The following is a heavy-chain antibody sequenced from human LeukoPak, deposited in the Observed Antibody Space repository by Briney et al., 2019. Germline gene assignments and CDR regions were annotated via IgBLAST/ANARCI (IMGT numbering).Heavy chain of an antibody. D-gene: IGHD6-19*01. CDR2: IIPIFGTA. Sequence: SVKVSCKTSGGTFSSYAISWVRQAPGQGLEWMGGIIPIFGTANYAQKFQGRVTITADESTSTAYMELSSLRSEDTAVYYCARDLSSGWYIFGYWGQGTLVTVSS. V-gene: IGHV1-69*13. CDR3: ARDLSSGWYIFGY. CDR1: GGTFSSYA. J-gene: IGHJ4*02.